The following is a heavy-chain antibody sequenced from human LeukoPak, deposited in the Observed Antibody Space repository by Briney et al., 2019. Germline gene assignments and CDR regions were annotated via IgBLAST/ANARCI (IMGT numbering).Heavy chain of an antibody. J-gene: IGHJ5*02. CDR1: GYTFTGYY. CDR3: ARDGPPEGLRLGDWFDP. CDR2: INPNSGGT. V-gene: IGHV1-2*02. D-gene: IGHD5-12*01. Sequence: GASAKVSCKASGYTFTGYYMHWVRQAPGQGLEWMGWINPNSGGTNYAQKFQGRVTMTRDTSISTAYMELSRLRSGDTAVYYCARDGPPEGLRLGDWFDPWGQGTLVIVSS.